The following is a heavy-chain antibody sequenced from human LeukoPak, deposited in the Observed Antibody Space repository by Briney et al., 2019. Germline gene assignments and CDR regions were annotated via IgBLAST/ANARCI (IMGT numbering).Heavy chain of an antibody. J-gene: IGHJ4*02. CDR1: GGSISNSNYY. V-gene: IGHV4-39*01. Sequence: SETLSLTCTVSGGSISNSNYYWGWIRQPPGKGLEWLGSIYYSGSTYYNPSLKSRVTISVDTSKNQFSLKLNSVTAADTAVYYCARPYSSGWVPWDYWGQGTLVTVSS. CDR3: ARPYSSGWVPWDY. CDR2: IYYSGST. D-gene: IGHD6-19*01.